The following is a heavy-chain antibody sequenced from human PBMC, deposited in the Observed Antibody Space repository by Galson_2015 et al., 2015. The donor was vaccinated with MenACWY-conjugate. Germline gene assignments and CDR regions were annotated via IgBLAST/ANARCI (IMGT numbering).Heavy chain of an antibody. J-gene: IGHJ4*02. CDR2: IKQDGSNK. Sequence: SLRLSCAASGFTFSSYWMSWVRQAPGKGLEWVANIKQDGSNKYYADSVKGRFTISRDNSKNTLYLQMNSLRAEDTAVYYCAKDLLPDYYDSSGYLYWGQGTLVTVSS. V-gene: IGHV3-7*01. D-gene: IGHD3-22*01. CDR3: AKDLLPDYYDSSGYLY. CDR1: GFTFSSYW.